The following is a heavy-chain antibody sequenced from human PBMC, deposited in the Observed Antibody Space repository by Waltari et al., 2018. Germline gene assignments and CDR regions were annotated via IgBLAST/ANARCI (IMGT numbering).Heavy chain of an antibody. CDR3: AREAAGSFDY. V-gene: IGHV4-39*02. CDR2: IYYSGST. D-gene: IGHD6-13*01. J-gene: IGHJ4*02. CDR1: GGSISSRSHY. Sequence: QLQLQESGPGLVKPSETLSLTCTVPGGSISSRSHYWGWIRQPPGKGLEWIGSIYYSGSTYYNPSLKSRVTISVDTSKNQFSLKLSSVTAADTAVYYCAREAAGSFDYWGQGTLVTVSS.